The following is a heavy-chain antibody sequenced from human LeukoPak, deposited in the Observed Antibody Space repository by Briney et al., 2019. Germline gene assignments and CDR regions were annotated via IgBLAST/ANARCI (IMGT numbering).Heavy chain of an antibody. CDR3: AREMYSSSWYGRNYYYGMDV. CDR1: GFTFSSYD. D-gene: IGHD6-13*01. CDR2: IGTAGDT. V-gene: IGHV3-13*01. J-gene: IGHJ6*02. Sequence: GGSLRLSCAASGFTFSSYDMHWVRQATGKGLEWVSAIGTAGDTYYPGSVKGRFTISRENAKNSLYLQMNSLRAGDTAVYYCAREMYSSSWYGRNYYYGMDVWGQGTTVTVSS.